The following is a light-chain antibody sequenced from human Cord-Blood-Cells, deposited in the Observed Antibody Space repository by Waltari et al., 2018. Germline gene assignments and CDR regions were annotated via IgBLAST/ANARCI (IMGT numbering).Light chain of an antibody. CDR2: EVS. CDR1: SSAGAGYNF. V-gene: IGLV2-14*01. CDR3: SSYTSSSTLYV. Sequence: QSALTQPAPVSGSAGQSSTISGTGTSSAGAGYNFGSWYQHHPVKAPKLMIYEVSNRPSGVSNRFSGSKSGNTASLTISGLQAEDEADYYCSSYTSSSTLYVFGTGTKVTVL. J-gene: IGLJ1*01.